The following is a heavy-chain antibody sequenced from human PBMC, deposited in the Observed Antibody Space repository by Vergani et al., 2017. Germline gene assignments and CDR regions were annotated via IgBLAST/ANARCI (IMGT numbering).Heavy chain of an antibody. V-gene: IGHV1-8*01. Sequence: QVQLVQSGAEVKKPGASVKVSCKASGYTFTSYDINWVRQATGQGLEWMGWMNPNSGNTGYAQKFQGRVTMTRNTSISTAYMELRSLRSDDTAVYYCARDSRRITIFGVDHDAFDIWGQGTMVTVSS. CDR3: ARDSRRITIFGVDHDAFDI. CDR2: MNPNSGNT. D-gene: IGHD3-3*01. CDR1: GYTFTSYD. J-gene: IGHJ3*02.